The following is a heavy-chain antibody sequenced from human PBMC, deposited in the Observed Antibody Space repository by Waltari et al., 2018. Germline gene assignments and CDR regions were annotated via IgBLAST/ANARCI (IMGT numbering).Heavy chain of an antibody. D-gene: IGHD3-22*01. CDR2: ISYDGTGK. CDR1: GFTFSNYA. Sequence: QVQLVESGGGVVQPGRSLTLSCATSGFTFSNYAMLWVRQAPGKGVEWVALISYDGTGKFYADSVKGRFTISRDSSTNRLYLQMNSLRGDDTALYYCVREIRGYYPSYWGQGTLVTVSS. V-gene: IGHV3-30*01. J-gene: IGHJ4*02. CDR3: VREIRGYYPSY.